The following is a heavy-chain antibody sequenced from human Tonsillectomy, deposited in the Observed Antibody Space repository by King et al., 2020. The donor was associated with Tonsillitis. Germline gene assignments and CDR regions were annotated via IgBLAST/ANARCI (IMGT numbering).Heavy chain of an antibody. CDR1: GFTFSSYS. V-gene: IGHV3-48*01. J-gene: IGHJ6*02. CDR2: ISSSSSII. CDR3: ARDVAVAGPTYGMDV. D-gene: IGHD6-19*01. Sequence: VQLVESGGGLVQPGGSLRLSCAASGFTFSSYSMNWVRQAPGKGLEWISYISSSSSIIYYADSMKGRFTISSDNAKNSLYLQMNSLRAEDTAMYYCARDVAVAGPTYGMDVWGQGTTVTVSS.